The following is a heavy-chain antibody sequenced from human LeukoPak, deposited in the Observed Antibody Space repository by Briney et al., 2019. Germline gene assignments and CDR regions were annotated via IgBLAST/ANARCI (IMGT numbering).Heavy chain of an antibody. CDR3: AKVSGGDFDY. Sequence: PGGSLRLSCAAPGFTFSSYAMHWVRQAPGKGLEWVAVISYDGSNKYYADSVKGRFTISRDNSKNTLYLQMNSLRAEDTALYYCAKVSGGDFDYWGQGTLVTVSS. J-gene: IGHJ4*02. CDR2: ISYDGSNK. CDR1: GFTFSSYA. D-gene: IGHD2-8*02. V-gene: IGHV3-30-3*01.